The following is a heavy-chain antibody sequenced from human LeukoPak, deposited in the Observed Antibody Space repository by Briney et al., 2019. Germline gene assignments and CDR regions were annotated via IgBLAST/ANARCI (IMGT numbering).Heavy chain of an antibody. J-gene: IGHJ4*02. V-gene: IGHV3-11*01. CDR1: GFMFSDYY. Sequence: GGSLRLSCAASGFMFSDYYMVWIRQAPGKGLEWIAYISSGGDTFFYADSVKGRFTISRDNSGDSLYLQMNSLRAEDTAVYHCARGDGVYDYVWGRSYWGQGTLVTVSS. D-gene: IGHD3-16*01. CDR3: ARGDGVYDYVWGRSY. CDR2: ISSGGDTF.